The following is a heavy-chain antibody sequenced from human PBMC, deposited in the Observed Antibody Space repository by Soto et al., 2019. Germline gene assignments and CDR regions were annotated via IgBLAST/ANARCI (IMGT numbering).Heavy chain of an antibody. V-gene: IGHV1-3*01. CDR1: GYTFTSYA. J-gene: IGHJ4*02. Sequence: ASVKVSCKASGYTFTSYAMNWVRQAPGQRLEWMGWINAGNGNTKYSQKFQGRVTITRDTSASTAYMELSSLRSEDTAVYYCARAVSVPADFDYWGQGTLVTVSS. CDR3: ARAVSVPADFDY. D-gene: IGHD6-19*01. CDR2: INAGNGNT.